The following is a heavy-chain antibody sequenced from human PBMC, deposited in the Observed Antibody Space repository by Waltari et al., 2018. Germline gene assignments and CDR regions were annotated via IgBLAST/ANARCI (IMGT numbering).Heavy chain of an antibody. J-gene: IGHJ6*02. CDR3: MRGRGYTRSDYYSGMDV. D-gene: IGHD1-1*01. CDR2: RNKDAREK. V-gene: IGHV3-7*01. CDR1: GFTFNNYW. Sequence: EVQLVESGGGLVQPGGSLRLSCLASGFTFNNYWMTWVRQAPGKGEGKGWEGVAKRNKDAREKYYVSSVKGRFTISRDNAQNSLSLQMNSLRVEDTAVYFCMRGRGYTRSDYYSGMDVWGHGTTVTVS.